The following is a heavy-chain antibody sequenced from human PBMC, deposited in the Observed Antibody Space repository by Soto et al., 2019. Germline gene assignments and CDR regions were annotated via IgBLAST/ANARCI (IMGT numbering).Heavy chain of an antibody. V-gene: IGHV3-30-3*01. CDR2: ISYDGSNK. CDR3: ARGGAEAGNFLRAV. Sequence: VGSLRLSCAASGFTFSSYAMHWVRQAPGKGLEWVAVISYDGSNKYYADSVKGRFTISRDNSKNTLYLQMNSLRAEDTAVYYCARGGAEAGNFLRAVWGQVTTVTVSS. CDR1: GFTFSSYA. J-gene: IGHJ6*02. D-gene: IGHD6-13*01.